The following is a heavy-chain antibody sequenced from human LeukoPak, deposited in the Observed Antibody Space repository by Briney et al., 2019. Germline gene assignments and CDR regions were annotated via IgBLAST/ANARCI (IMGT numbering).Heavy chain of an antibody. CDR1: GFTFSSYS. CDR3: AKNIALTGEFDS. V-gene: IGHV3-21*01. J-gene: IGHJ4*02. D-gene: IGHD7-27*01. CDR2: ISSSSSYI. Sequence: GGSLRLSCAASGFTFSSYSMNWVRQAPGKGLEWVSSISSSSSYIYYADSVKGRFTISRDNAKNSLYLQMNSLRAEDTAVYYCAKNIALTGEFDSWGQGTLVTVSS.